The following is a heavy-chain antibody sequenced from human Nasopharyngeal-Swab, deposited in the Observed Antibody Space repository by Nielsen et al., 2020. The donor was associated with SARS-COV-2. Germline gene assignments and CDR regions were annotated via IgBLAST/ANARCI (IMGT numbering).Heavy chain of an antibody. D-gene: IGHD3-9*01. CDR3: ARDAGSPLRYFDWPLMDV. J-gene: IGHJ6*02. V-gene: IGHV4-59*13. Sequence: SETLSLTCTVSGGSISSYYWSWIRQPPGKGLEWIGYIYYSGSTSYNPSLKSRVTISVDTSKNQFSLKLSSVTAADTAVYYCARDAGSPLRYFDWPLMDVWGQGTTVTVSS. CDR1: GGSISSYY. CDR2: IYYSGST.